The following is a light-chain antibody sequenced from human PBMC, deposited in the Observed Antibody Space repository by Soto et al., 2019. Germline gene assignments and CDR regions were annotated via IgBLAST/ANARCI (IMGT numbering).Light chain of an antibody. Sequence: EILMTQSPATLSVSPGERATLSCRASQSVSSNLAWYQQKPGQDTRILIYSTSSRATGITDRFSGTGSGTDFTLTIRRMEPEDFAVYYCKKYGNSPWKVGNGNQVDIK. J-gene: IGKJ1*01. CDR1: QSVSSN. CDR2: STS. CDR3: KKYGNSPWK. V-gene: IGKV3-20*01.